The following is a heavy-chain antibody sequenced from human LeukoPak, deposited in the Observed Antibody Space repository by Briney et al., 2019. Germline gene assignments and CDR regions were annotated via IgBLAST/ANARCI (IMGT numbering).Heavy chain of an antibody. CDR1: GFTFSSYW. CDR2: IKQDGSEK. D-gene: IGHD6-19*01. V-gene: IGHV3-7*01. CDR3: AKVGSGWYADY. Sequence: GGSLRLSCAASGFTFSSYWMSWVRQAPGKGLEWVANIKQDGSEKYYVDSVKGRFTISRDNAKNSLYLQMDSLRAEDTAVYYCAKVGSGWYADYWGQGTLVTVSS. J-gene: IGHJ4*02.